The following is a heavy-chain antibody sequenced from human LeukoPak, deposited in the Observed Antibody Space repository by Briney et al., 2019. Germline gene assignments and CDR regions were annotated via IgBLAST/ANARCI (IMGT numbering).Heavy chain of an antibody. J-gene: IGHJ4*02. CDR2: ISGSGGTT. CDR1: GFTFSSYA. CDR3: SKDSAYSSGWYDY. V-gene: IGHV3-23*01. Sequence: GGSLRLSCAASGFTFSSYAMSWVRQAPGKGLEWVSSISGSGGTTYYADSVKGRFTISGDNSKNALYLQMNSLRAEDTAVYYCSKDSAYSSGWYDYWGQGTLVTVSS. D-gene: IGHD6-19*01.